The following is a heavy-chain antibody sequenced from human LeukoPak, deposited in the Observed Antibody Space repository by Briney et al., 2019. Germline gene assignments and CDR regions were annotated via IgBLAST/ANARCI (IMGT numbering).Heavy chain of an antibody. V-gene: IGHV3-11*05. Sequence: PGGSLRLSCAASGFTFSDYYMSWIRQAPGKGLEGVSYISSSSSYTNYADSVKGRFTISRDNAKNSLHLQMNSLRAEDTAVYYCARVKGSSGWYGGWFDPWGQGTLVTVSS. CDR1: GFTFSDYY. CDR3: ARVKGSSGWYGGWFDP. CDR2: ISSSSSYT. J-gene: IGHJ5*02. D-gene: IGHD6-19*01.